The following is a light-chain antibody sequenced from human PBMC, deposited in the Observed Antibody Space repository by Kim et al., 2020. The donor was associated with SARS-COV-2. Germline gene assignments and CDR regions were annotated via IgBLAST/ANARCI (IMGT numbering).Light chain of an antibody. CDR2: GKS. CDR1: SLRSYY. J-gene: IGLJ2*01. Sequence: SSELTQDPVVSVALGQTVRITCQGDSLRSYYAGWYQQKPGQAPVVVIYGKSNRPSGIPDRFSGSNSRTTASLTITGAQAEDEADYYCNSRDSSGKHVVFGGGTQLTVL. V-gene: IGLV3-19*01. CDR3: NSRDSSGKHVV.